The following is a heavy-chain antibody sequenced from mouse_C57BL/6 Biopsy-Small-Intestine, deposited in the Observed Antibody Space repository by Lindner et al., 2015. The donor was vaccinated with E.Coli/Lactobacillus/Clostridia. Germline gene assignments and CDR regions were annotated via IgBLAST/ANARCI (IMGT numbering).Heavy chain of an antibody. V-gene: IGHV5-17*01. J-gene: IGHJ2*01. CDR2: ISSGGSTI. D-gene: IGHD2-2*01. CDR1: GFTFSDYG. Sequence: VQLQESGGGLVKPGGSLKLSCAASGFTFSDYGMHWVRQAPEKGLEWVAYISSGGSTIYYADTVKGRFTISRDNAKNTLFLQMTGLRSEDTAIYYCARKRSYGYDFFDYWGQGTTLTVSS. CDR3: ARKRSYGYDFFDY.